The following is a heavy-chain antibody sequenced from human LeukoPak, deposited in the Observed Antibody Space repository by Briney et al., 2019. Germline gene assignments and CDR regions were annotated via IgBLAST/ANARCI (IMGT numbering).Heavy chain of an antibody. V-gene: IGHV1-18*01. D-gene: IGHD3-9*01. J-gene: IGHJ6*02. CDR1: GYTFTSYG. CDR3: ARDLRYFDWLLSPAVLRMDV. CDR2: ISAYNGIT. Sequence: ASVKVSCKASGYTFTSYGISWVRQAPGQGLEWMGWISAYNGITNYAQKLQGRVTMTTDTSTSTAYMELRSLRSDDTAVYYCARDLRYFDWLLSPAVLRMDVWGQGTTVTVSS.